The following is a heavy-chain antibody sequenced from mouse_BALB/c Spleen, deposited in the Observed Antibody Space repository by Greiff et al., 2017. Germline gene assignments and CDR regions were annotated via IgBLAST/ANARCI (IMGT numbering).Heavy chain of an antibody. CDR2: IRNKANGYTT. D-gene: IGHD2-14*01. V-gene: IGHV7-3*02. CDR3: ARRDYRSLYFDY. CDR1: GFTFTDYY. J-gene: IGHJ2*01. Sequence: EVQRVESGGGLVQPGGSLRLSCATSGFTFTDYYMSWVRQPPGKALEWLGFIRNKANGYTTEYSASVKGRFTISRDNSQSILYLQMNTLRAEDSATYYCARRDYRSLYFDYWGQGTTLTVSS.